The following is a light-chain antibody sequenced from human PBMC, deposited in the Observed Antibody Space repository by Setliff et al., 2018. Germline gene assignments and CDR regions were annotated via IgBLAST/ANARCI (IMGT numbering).Light chain of an antibody. V-gene: IGLV2-14*01. Sequence: QSALTQPASVSGSPGQSITISCTGTSSGVGGYNYVSWYQQHPGKAPKLMIYEVSNRPSGVSDRFSGSKSGNTASLTISGLQAEDEADYYCSSYTSGSTRVFGGGTKVTVL. CDR1: SSGVGGYNY. CDR3: SSYTSGSTRV. CDR2: EVS. J-gene: IGLJ3*02.